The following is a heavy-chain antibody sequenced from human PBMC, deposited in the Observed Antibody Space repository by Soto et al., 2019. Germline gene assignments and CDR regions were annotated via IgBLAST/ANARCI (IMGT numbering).Heavy chain of an antibody. V-gene: IGHV3-7*01. CDR3: ARGDTPMITGMDCFDI. CDR1: GFTFSRYW. J-gene: IGHJ3*02. Sequence: GGSLRLSCAASGFTFSRYWMNWVRQAPGKGLEWVANIKQDGTEKNYVDSVKGRFTISRDNARKSLYLQMDSLRAEDTAVYFCARGDTPMITGMDCFDIWGQGTMVTVSS. CDR2: IKQDGTEK. D-gene: IGHD5-18*01.